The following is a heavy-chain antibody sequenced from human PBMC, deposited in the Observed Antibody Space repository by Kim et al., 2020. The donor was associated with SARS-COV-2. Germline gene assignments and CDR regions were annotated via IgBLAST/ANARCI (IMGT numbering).Heavy chain of an antibody. CDR1: GFTFSTYW. D-gene: IGHD2-2*01. CDR2: ISSDGITT. V-gene: IGHV3-74*01. J-gene: IGHJ6*03. CDR3: ARSSSTSCPCYYMDV. Sequence: GGSLRLSYAASGFTFSTYWMYWVRQAPGKGLVWVSRISSDGITTNYADSVKGRFTISRDNAKNTLYLQMDSLRAEDTAVYYCARSSSTSCPCYYMDVWGKGTTVTVSS.